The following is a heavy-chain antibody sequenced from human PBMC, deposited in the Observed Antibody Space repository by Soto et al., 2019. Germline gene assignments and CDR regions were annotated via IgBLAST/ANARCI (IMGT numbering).Heavy chain of an antibody. CDR2: IYWDDDK. J-gene: IGHJ5*02. CDR3: GHRLYTSGWWFDP. Sequence: QVTLKESGPALVKPTETLTLTCTFSGFSLNTDKVGVGWVRQPPGKALEWLALIYWDDDKRYSQYLKSRLTTTKDTSKTEVVITMTNMDPVDTAPYFCGHRLYTSGWWFDPWGPGTLVTVSS. V-gene: IGHV2-5*02. CDR1: GFSLNTDKVG. D-gene: IGHD6-19*01.